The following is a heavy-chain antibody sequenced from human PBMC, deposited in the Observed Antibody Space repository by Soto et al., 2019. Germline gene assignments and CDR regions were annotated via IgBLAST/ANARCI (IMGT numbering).Heavy chain of an antibody. CDR3: AREVQVHNPAFVY. CDR2: ISPMFGAA. CDR1: GGTFNTYA. D-gene: IGHD1-1*01. Sequence: QVQLVQSGAEMKKPGSSVKVSCQSSGGTFNTYAMNWVRQAPGQGPEWMGDISPMFGAANYAPKFQGRVTIAADEATGTPYMQLSSLTSEDTALDFCAREVQVHNPAFVYWGQGTLVTVSS. V-gene: IGHV1-69*19. J-gene: IGHJ4*02.